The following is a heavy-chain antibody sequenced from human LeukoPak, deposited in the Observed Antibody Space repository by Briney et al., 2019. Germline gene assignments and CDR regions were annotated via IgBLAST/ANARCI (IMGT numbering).Heavy chain of an antibody. CDR1: GFTFSSYS. CDR2: ISSSSSTI. J-gene: IGHJ6*03. Sequence: QPGGSLRLSCAASGFTFSSYSMNWVRQAPGKGLKWVSYISSSSSTIYYADSVKGRFTISRDNGKNSLYLQMNSLRAEDTAVYYCARDTTAYYYYMDVWGKGTTVTVSS. D-gene: IGHD1-14*01. V-gene: IGHV3-48*01. CDR3: ARDTTAYYYYMDV.